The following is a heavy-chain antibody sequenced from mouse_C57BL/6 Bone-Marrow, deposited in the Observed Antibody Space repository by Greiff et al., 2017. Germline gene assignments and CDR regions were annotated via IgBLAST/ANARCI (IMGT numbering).Heavy chain of an antibody. CDR1: GYTFTSYG. CDR2: IYPRSGNT. D-gene: IGHD1-1*01. CDR3: ARQGITTVVVPFDY. V-gene: IGHV1-81*01. J-gene: IGHJ2*01. Sequence: VKLVESGAELARPGASVKLSCKASGYTFTSYGISWVKQRTGQGLEWIGEIYPRSGNTYYNEKFKGKATLTADKSSSTAYMELRSLTSEDSAVYFCARQGITTVVVPFDYWGQGTTLTVSS.